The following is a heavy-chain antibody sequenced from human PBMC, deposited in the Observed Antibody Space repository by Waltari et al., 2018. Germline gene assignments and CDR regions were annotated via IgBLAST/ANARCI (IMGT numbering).Heavy chain of an antibody. CDR3: ARAGLLGGLDW. Sequence: EVQLVESGGGLFQAGGSLRLSCEASGFTVSGSWMHWVRQGPGKGLLWVSRIKRDGSDTAYADSAKGRFTISRDNAKNTLFLQMNSLRDEDTGVYYCARAGLLGGLDWWGQGTLVTVSS. CDR1: GFTVSGSW. V-gene: IGHV3-74*01. CDR2: IKRDGSDT. J-gene: IGHJ4*02. D-gene: IGHD2-15*01.